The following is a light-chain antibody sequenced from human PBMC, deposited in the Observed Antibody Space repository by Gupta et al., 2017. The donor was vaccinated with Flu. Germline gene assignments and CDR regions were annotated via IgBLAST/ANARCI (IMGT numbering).Light chain of an antibody. CDR2: GNT. CDR3: QSWDSRLSGSI. J-gene: IGLJ2*01. V-gene: IGLV1-40*01. Sequence: TQPPSVSGAPGQRVTISCTGSSSNIGAGSDVHWYQQLPGQPPKLLIYGNTNRPSGVPDRFSGSKSGTSASLAITGLQAEDEADYYCQSWDSRLSGSIFGGGTKLTVL. CDR1: SSNIGAGSD.